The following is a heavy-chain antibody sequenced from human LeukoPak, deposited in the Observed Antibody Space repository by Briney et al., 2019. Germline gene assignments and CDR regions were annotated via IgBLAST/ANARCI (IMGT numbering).Heavy chain of an antibody. D-gene: IGHD5-18*01. CDR3: ARYVDTTMLT. CDR1: GFTLSSYT. Sequence: GGSLRLSCAASGFTLSSYTMNWVRQAPGKGLEWVSYISSSSSTIYYADSVKGRFTISRDNAKNSLYLQMNSLRDEDTAVYYCARYVDTTMLTWGQGTLVTVSS. V-gene: IGHV3-48*02. J-gene: IGHJ4*02. CDR2: ISSSSSTI.